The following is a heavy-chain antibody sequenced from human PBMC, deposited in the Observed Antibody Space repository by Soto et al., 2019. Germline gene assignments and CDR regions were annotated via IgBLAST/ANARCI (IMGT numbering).Heavy chain of an antibody. D-gene: IGHD3-22*01. CDR1: GGSISSSNW. J-gene: IGHJ4*02. V-gene: IGHV4-4*02. CDR3: ARTYYYDSSGIIDY. CDR2: IYHSGST. Sequence: SETLSLTCAVSGGSISSSNWWSWVRQPPGKGLEWIGEIYHSGSTNYNPSLKSRVTISVDKSKNQFSLKLSSVTAADTAVYYCARTYYYDSSGIIDYWGQGTLVTVSS.